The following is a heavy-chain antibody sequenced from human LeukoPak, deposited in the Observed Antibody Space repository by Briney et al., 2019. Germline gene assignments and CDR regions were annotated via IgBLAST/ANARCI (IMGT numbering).Heavy chain of an antibody. CDR1: GGSISSSSYY. CDR3: ARVWYSSGWYVFDY. Sequence: PSETLSLTCTVSGGSISSSSYYWGWIRQPPGKGLQWIGYIYYSGSTNYNPSLKSRVTISVDTSKNQFSLKRSSVTAADTAVYYCARVWYSSGWYVFDYWGQGTLVTVSS. V-gene: IGHV4-61*05. D-gene: IGHD6-19*01. J-gene: IGHJ4*02. CDR2: IYYSGST.